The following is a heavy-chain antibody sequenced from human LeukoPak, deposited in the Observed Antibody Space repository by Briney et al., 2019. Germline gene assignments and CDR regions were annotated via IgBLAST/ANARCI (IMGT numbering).Heavy chain of an antibody. Sequence: GRSLRLSCAASGFTFSSYWMSWVRQAPGKGLEWVANIKQDGSEKYYVDSVKGRFTISRDNAKNSLYLQMNSLRAEDTAVYYCAGGYYYNSRLNWFDPWGQGTLVTVSS. D-gene: IGHD3-22*01. V-gene: IGHV3-7*04. J-gene: IGHJ5*02. CDR3: AGGYYYNSRLNWFDP. CDR1: GFTFSSYW. CDR2: IKQDGSEK.